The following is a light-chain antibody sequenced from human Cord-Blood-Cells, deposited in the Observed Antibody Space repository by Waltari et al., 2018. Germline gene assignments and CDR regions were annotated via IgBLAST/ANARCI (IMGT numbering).Light chain of an antibody. CDR3: QQYDNLLT. Sequence: DIQMTQSPSSLSASVGDRVTITCQASQDISNYLNWYQQKPGKAPKRLVYDASNLETGVPSRFSGSGSGTDFTFTISSLQPVDIATYYCQQYDNLLTFGGGTKVEIK. J-gene: IGKJ4*01. V-gene: IGKV1-33*01. CDR2: DAS. CDR1: QDISNY.